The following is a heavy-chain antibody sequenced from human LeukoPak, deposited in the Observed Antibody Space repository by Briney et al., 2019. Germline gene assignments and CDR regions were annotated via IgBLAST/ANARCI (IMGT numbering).Heavy chain of an antibody. V-gene: IGHV3-74*01. CDR3: ASSSRGFNWFDP. D-gene: IGHD6-13*01. CDR1: GFTFSRYW. J-gene: IGHJ5*02. Sequence: GGSLRLSCAASGFTFSRYWMHWVRQAPGKGLLWVSRINSDGSSTNYADSVKGRFTISRDNAKNTLYLQMNSLRVEDTAVYYCASSSRGFNWFDPWGQGPLVTVSS. CDR2: INSDGSST.